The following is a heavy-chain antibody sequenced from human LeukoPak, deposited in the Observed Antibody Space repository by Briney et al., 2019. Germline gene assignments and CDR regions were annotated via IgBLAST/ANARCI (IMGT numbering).Heavy chain of an antibody. V-gene: IGHV3-11*04. D-gene: IGHD6-19*01. Sequence: PGGSLRLSCAASGFTFTDYWMSWIRQAPGKGLEWISYISISGGTIYYAESVKGRLTISRDNSKNTVYLQMNRLRAEDTAVYFCAKDSSSRGWYFEHWGQGTLVTVSS. CDR2: ISISGGTI. CDR1: GFTFTDYW. CDR3: AKDSSSRGWYFEH. J-gene: IGHJ4*02.